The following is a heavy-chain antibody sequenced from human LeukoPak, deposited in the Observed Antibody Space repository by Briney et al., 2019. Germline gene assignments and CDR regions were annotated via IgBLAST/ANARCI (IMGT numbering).Heavy chain of an antibody. CDR2: ISGSGGST. Sequence: GGTLRLSCAASGFTFSSYGMSWVRQAPGKGLEWVSAISGSGGSTYYADSVKGRFTISRDNAKNSLYLQMNSLRAEDTAVYYCARAAPYKWEPQNGEFDYWGQGTLVTVSS. CDR3: ARAAPYKWEPQNGEFDY. CDR1: GFTFSSYG. J-gene: IGHJ4*02. V-gene: IGHV3-23*01. D-gene: IGHD1-26*01.